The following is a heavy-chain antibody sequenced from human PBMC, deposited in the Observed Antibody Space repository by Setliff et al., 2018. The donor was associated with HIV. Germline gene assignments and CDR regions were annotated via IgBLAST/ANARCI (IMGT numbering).Heavy chain of an antibody. CDR1: GDTFNNYA. CDR3: ARAEFLGPESDFDI. D-gene: IGHD3-10*01. CDR2: IIPIFGMA. J-gene: IGHJ3*02. V-gene: IGHV1-69*04. Sequence: GASVKVSCKASGDTFNNYAINWVRQAPGQGLEWMGRIIPIFGMANYARKFQGRVTITADKSTSTAYLELSSLTYDDTAIYYCARAEFLGPESDFDIWGQGTMVTVSS.